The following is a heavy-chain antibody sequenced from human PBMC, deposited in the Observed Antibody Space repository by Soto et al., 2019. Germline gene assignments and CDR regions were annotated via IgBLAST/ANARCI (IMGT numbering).Heavy chain of an antibody. CDR3: ARVLAVAGYNWFDP. CDR2: SYYSGTT. V-gene: IGHV4-39*02. CDR1: GASISVHSYY. Sequence: SETLSLTCTVSGASISVHSYYWTWIRQPPGKGLEWIGSSYYSGTTYFNPSLKSRATISVDTSKNQFSLRLTSVTAADTAVYYCARVLAVAGYNWFDPWGQGTLVTVSS. D-gene: IGHD6-19*01. J-gene: IGHJ5*02.